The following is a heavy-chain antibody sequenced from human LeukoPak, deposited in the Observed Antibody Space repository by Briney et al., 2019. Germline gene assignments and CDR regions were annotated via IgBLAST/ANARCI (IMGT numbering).Heavy chain of an antibody. V-gene: IGHV3-23*01. Sequence: PGGSLRLSCAASGFTFSSYAISWVRQAPGKVLEWVSAISGSGGYTYYADSVKGRFTIARDNSKTTLYLQMNSLRAEDTAVYYCAKNWGATIYYAFDIWGQGTMVTVSS. CDR3: AKNWGATIYYAFDI. CDR1: GFTFSSYA. J-gene: IGHJ3*02. CDR2: ISGSGGYT. D-gene: IGHD5-12*01.